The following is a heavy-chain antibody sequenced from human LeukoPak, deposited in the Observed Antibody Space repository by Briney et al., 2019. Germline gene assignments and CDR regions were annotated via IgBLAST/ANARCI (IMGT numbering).Heavy chain of an antibody. CDR3: ARDRESESDSEGDY. J-gene: IGHJ4*02. CDR2: IKQGGSEI. D-gene: IGHD4-11*01. Sequence: SGGSLRLSCSASGFTFSRFWMSWVRQAPGKGLEYVALIKQGGSEIYHMDSVKGRFTISRDDATNSLYLQMNSLRVEDTALYYCARDRESESDSEGDYWGQGTLVTVYS. CDR1: GFTFSRFW. V-gene: IGHV3-7*01.